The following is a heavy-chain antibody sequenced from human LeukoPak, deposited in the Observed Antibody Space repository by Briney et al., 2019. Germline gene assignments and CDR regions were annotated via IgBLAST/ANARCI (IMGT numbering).Heavy chain of an antibody. CDR1: GAAISTRDYF. J-gene: IGHJ4*02. CDR3: VRVKSGRPDY. Sequence: PSETLSLTCTVSGAAISTRDYFWGWIRQSPGQGLEWIGNIYYSGTSTYYNPSLQSRVTISLDTSKNQFPLKLNSVTAADTAVYFCVRVKSGRPDYWGQGTVVTVS. V-gene: IGHV4-39*02. CDR2: IYYSGTST. D-gene: IGHD6-6*01.